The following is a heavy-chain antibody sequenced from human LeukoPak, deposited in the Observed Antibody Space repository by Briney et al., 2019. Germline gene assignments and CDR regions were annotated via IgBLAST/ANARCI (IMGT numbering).Heavy chain of an antibody. CDR3: ARDRYIVVVVAVMDV. Sequence: PGGSLRLSCAASGFTFSSYSMNWVRQAPGKGREWVSSISSSSSYIYYADSVKGRFTISRDNAKNSPYLQMNSLRAEDTAVYYCARDRYIVVVVAVMDVWGKGTTVTVSS. CDR2: ISSSSSYI. CDR1: GFTFSSYS. D-gene: IGHD2-15*01. V-gene: IGHV3-21*01. J-gene: IGHJ6*03.